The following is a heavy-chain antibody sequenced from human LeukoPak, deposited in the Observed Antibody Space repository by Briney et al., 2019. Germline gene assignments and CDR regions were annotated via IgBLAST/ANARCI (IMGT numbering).Heavy chain of an antibody. J-gene: IGHJ4*02. CDR1: GFTFSSYW. V-gene: IGHV3-7*01. Sequence: GGSLRLSCAASGFTFSSYWMSWVRQAPGRGLEWVANIRQDGSEKYYVDSVKGRFTISRDNAKNSLYLQMNSLRAEDTAVYYCASSVVTEYYFDYWGQGTLVTVSS. CDR2: IRQDGSEK. D-gene: IGHD2-21*02. CDR3: ASSVVTEYYFDY.